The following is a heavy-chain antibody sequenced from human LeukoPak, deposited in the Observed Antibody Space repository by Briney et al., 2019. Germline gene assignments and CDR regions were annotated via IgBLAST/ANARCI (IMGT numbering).Heavy chain of an antibody. Sequence: GRSRRLASAAAGFTLSSYGMHWDRQAPGKGLEWVAVIWYDGSNKYYADSGKGRFTISRDNSKHTPWLQVNSLRAEDRAVYYCARDAAFPQYYYGCGSYYPDYWGQGTLVTVPS. CDR2: IWYDGSNK. V-gene: IGHV3-33*01. CDR3: ARDAAFPQYYYGCGSYYPDY. D-gene: IGHD3-10*01. CDR1: GFTLSSYG. J-gene: IGHJ4*02.